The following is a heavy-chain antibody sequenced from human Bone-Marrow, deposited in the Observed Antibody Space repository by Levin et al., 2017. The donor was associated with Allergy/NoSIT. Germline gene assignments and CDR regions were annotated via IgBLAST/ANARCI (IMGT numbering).Heavy chain of an antibody. D-gene: IGHD3-3*02. CDR1: GFTFRNYA. J-gene: IGHJ1*01. CDR3: ARCNRSFDFQH. CDR2: ISNDGSNK. V-gene: IGHV3-30-3*01. Sequence: GESLKISCAASGFTFRNYAVHWVRQAPGKGLEWLAVISNDGSNKYYADSVKGRFTISRDNSKNTLDLQLNSLRVEDTALYHCARCNRSFDFQHWGQGTLVTVSS.